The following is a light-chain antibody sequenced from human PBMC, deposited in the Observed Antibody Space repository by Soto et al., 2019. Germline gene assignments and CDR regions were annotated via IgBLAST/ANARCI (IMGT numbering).Light chain of an antibody. CDR1: SSNIGAGYD. CDR3: QSYDSSLSGV. Sequence: QPVLTQPPSVSGAPGQRVTISCTGSSSNIGAGYDVHWYQQLPGTAPKLLIYDNTNRPSGVPDRFSGSKSGTSASLAITGLQAEDEADYYCQSYDSSLSGVFGGGTKVTVL. V-gene: IGLV1-40*01. CDR2: DNT. J-gene: IGLJ3*02.